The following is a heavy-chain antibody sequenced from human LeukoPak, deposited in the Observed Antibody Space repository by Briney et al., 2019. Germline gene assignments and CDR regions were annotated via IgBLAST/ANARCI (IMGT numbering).Heavy chain of an antibody. Sequence: GGSLRLSCVASGFTFSSYTMNWVRQAPGKGLEWVSAISGSGGSTYNADSVKGRFTISRDNSKNTLYLQMNSLRVEDTAVYYCTKAVVLSTTSSYWGQGTLVTVSS. CDR1: GFTFSSYT. CDR2: ISGSGGST. V-gene: IGHV3-23*01. J-gene: IGHJ4*02. D-gene: IGHD2-15*01. CDR3: TKAVVLSTTSSY.